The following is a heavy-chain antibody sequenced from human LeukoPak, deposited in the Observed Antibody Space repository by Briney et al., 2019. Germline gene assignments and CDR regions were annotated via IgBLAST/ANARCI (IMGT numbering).Heavy chain of an antibody. J-gene: IGHJ4*02. V-gene: IGHV3-7*01. CDR1: GFTFSSYW. CDR2: IKQDGSEK. D-gene: IGHD6-19*01. Sequence: GGSLRLSCAASGFTFSSYWMSWVRQAPGKGLEWVANIKQDGSEKYYVDSVKGRFTISRDNDKNSLYLQLNTLRAEDTAVYYCARSPYTRGWYGVGYWGQGTLVTVSS. CDR3: ARSPYTRGWYGVGY.